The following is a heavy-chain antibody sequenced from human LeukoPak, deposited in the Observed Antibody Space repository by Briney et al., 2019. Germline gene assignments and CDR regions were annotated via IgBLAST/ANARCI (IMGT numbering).Heavy chain of an antibody. CDR2: IYYSGST. CDR3: ARALYTISKLDY. J-gene: IGHJ4*02. Sequence: PSETLSLTCTVSGGSISSSSYYWGWIRQPPGKGLEWIGSIYYSGSTYYNPSLKSRVTISVDTSKNQFSLKLSSVTAADTAVYYCARALYTISKLDYWGQGTLVTVSS. CDR1: GGSISSSSYY. V-gene: IGHV4-39*07. D-gene: IGHD3-10*01.